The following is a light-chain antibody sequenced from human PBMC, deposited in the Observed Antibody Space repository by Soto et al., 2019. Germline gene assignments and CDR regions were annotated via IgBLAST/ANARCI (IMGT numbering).Light chain of an antibody. Sequence: EIVLTQSPDTXSXSXXXRXXXSXXAIKSFSRSYLAWYQQKPGQAPRLPIYGASSRATGIPDRFSGSGSGTDFTLTISSLQPEDFATYYCQQSYSTPPWTFGQGTKVDIK. CDR1: KSFSRSY. CDR2: GAS. CDR3: QQSYSTPPWT. V-gene: IGKV3-20*01. J-gene: IGKJ1*01.